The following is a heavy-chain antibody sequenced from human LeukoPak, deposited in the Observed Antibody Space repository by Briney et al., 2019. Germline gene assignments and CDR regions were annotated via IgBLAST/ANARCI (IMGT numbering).Heavy chain of an antibody. CDR2: INHSGST. J-gene: IGHJ6*02. V-gene: IGHV4-34*01. CDR3: ARGDYGGNGYYYYGMDV. CDR1: GGSFSGYY. Sequence: PSETLSLTCAVYGGSFSGYYWSWIRQPPGKGLEWIGEINHSGSTNYNPSLKSRVTISVDTSKNQFSLKLSSVTAADTAVYYCARGDYGGNGYYYYGMDVWGRGTTVTVSS. D-gene: IGHD4-17*01.